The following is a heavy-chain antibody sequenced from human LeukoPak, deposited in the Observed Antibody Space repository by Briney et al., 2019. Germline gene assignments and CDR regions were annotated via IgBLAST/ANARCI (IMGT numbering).Heavy chain of an antibody. D-gene: IGHD3-10*01. Sequence: GASVKVSCKASGYTFTNYGISWVRQAPGQGLEWMGWINKYNGHTDYAQKLQGRVAMTTDTSTSTAYMELRSLRSDDTAVYYCARALYGSGTYSFDYWGEGTLVTVSS. CDR3: ARALYGSGTYSFDY. V-gene: IGHV1-18*01. CDR2: INKYNGHT. J-gene: IGHJ4*02. CDR1: GYTFTNYG.